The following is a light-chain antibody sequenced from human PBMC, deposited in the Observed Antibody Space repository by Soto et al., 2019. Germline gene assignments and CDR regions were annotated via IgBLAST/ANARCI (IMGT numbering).Light chain of an antibody. CDR2: LGS. Sequence: DIVMTQSPVSLPVTPGEPASISCRSSQSLLYSNGYNYLDWYLQKPGQSPQLLIYLGSNRASGVPGRFSASASGTDFTLTISRVEAEDVGVYYCMGALQSPPTFGQGTKVDIK. CDR1: QSLLYSNGYNY. CDR3: MGALQSPPT. J-gene: IGKJ1*01. V-gene: IGKV2-28*01.